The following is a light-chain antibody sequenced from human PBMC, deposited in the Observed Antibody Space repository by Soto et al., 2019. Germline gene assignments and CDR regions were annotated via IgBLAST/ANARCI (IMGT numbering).Light chain of an antibody. CDR3: SSYTSSRTVL. V-gene: IGLV2-14*01. CDR2: EVT. Sequence: QSALTQPASVSGSLGQSITISCTGTSSDVGGYNYVSWYQQHPGKDPKVVIFEVTKRPSGVSSRFSGSKSGNTASLTVSELQAEDEGDYYCSSYTSSRTVLFGGGTKLTVL. J-gene: IGLJ2*01. CDR1: SSDVGGYNY.